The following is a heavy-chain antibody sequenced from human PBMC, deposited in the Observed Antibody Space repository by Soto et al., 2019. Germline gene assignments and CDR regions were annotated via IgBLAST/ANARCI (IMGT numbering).Heavy chain of an antibody. CDR1: GGSISSYY. CDR3: ARAMYYDFWSGPDAFDI. Sequence: SETLSLTCTVSGGSISSYYWSWIRQPPGKGLEWIGYIYYSGSTNYNPSLKSRVTISVDTSKNQFSLKLSSVTAADTAVYFCARAMYYDFWSGPDAFDIWGQGTMVTVSS. J-gene: IGHJ3*02. CDR2: IYYSGST. V-gene: IGHV4-59*01. D-gene: IGHD3-3*01.